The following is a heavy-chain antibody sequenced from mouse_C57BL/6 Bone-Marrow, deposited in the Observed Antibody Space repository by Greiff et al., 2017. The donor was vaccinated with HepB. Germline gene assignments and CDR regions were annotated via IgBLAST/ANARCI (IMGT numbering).Heavy chain of an antibody. V-gene: IGHV1-69*01. CDR3: ARAPPLGFDY. CDR1: GYTFTSYW. D-gene: IGHD4-1*01. CDR2: IDPSDSYT. Sequence: QVQLKQPGAELVMPGASVKLSCKASGYTFTSYWMHWVKQRPGQGLEWIGEIDPSDSYTNYNQKFKGKSTLTVDKSSSTAYMQLSSLTSEDSAVYYCARAPPLGFDYWGQGTTLTVSS. J-gene: IGHJ2*01.